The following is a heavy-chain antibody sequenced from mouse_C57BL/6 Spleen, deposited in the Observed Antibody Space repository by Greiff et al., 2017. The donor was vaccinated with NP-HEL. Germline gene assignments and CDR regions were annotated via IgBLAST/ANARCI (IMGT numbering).Heavy chain of an antibody. J-gene: IGHJ4*01. V-gene: IGHV1-69*01. D-gene: IGHD1-1*01. CDR3: ARRAVVDAMDY. Sequence: VQLQQSGAELVMPGASVKLSCKASGYTFTSDWMHWVKQRPGQGLEWIGEIDPSDSYTNYNQKFKGKSTLTVDKSSSTAYMQLSSLTSEDSAVYYCARRAVVDAMDYWGQGTSVTVSS. CDR1: GYTFTSDW. CDR2: IDPSDSYT.